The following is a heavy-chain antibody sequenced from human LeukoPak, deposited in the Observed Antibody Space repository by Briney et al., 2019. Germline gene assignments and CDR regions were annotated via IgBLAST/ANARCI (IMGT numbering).Heavy chain of an antibody. Sequence: PGGSLRLSCVVSGLRFRNYGMHWVRQAPGKGLEWVAVIYYDGSNQYYADSVKGRFTVSRDNAKNTLYLQMDSLRAEDTAVYYRATDRNSGKYYDYWGQGTLVTVSS. V-gene: IGHV3-33*01. J-gene: IGHJ4*02. CDR3: ATDRNSGKYYDY. D-gene: IGHD1-26*01. CDR2: IYYDGSNQ. CDR1: GLRFRNYG.